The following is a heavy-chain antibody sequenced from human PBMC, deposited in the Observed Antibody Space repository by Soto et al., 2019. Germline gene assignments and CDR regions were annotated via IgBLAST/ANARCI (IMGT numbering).Heavy chain of an antibody. CDR2: VNWNGGST. Sequence: GGSLRLSCAASGFTFRSYAMSWVRQAPGKGLEWVSGVNWNGGSTGYADSVKGRFTISRDNAKNSLYLQMNSLRAEDTAFYYCVRGASLNFDYWGQGTLVTVSS. J-gene: IGHJ4*02. CDR3: VRGASLNFDY. V-gene: IGHV3-20*04. D-gene: IGHD1-26*01. CDR1: GFTFRSYA.